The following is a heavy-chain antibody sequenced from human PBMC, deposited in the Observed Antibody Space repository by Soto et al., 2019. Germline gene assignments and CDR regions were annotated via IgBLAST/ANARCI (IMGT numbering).Heavy chain of an antibody. CDR2: ISAYNGNT. CDR3: AREGCSSTSCANYYYYYMDV. CDR1: GYTFTSYG. J-gene: IGHJ6*03. Sequence: ASVKVSCKASGYTFTSYGISWVRQAPGQGLEWMGWISAYNGNTNYAQKLQGRVTMTTDTSTSTAYMELRSLRSDDTAVYYCAREGCSSTSCANYYYYYMDVWGKGTTVTV. V-gene: IGHV1-18*01. D-gene: IGHD2-2*01.